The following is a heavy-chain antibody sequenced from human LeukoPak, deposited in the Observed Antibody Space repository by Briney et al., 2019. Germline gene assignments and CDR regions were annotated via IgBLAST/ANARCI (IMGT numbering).Heavy chain of an antibody. CDR2: ISAYNGNT. CDR3: AKESGGRQQLALDY. V-gene: IGHV1-18*01. CDR1: GYTFTSYG. D-gene: IGHD6-13*01. Sequence: GASVKVSCKASGYTFTSYGISWVRQAPGQGLEWMGRISAYNGNTNYAQKLQGRVTMTTDTSTSTAYMELRSLRSDDTVVYYCAKESGGRQQLALDYWGQGTLVTVSS. J-gene: IGHJ4*02.